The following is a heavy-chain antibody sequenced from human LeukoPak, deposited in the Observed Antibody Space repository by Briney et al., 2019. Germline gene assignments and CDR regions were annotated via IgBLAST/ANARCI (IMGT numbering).Heavy chain of an antibody. Sequence: ASVKVSCKTSGYTFTSYYIHWLRQAPGQGFEWLGWSDPNSGATKYEHFQGRVTMTWDTSIDTAYMELTRLTSDDTAVYYCASEVTHDAFDIWGQGTMVTVSS. J-gene: IGHJ3*02. CDR2: SDPNSGAT. CDR3: ASEVTHDAFDI. CDR1: GYTFTSYY. D-gene: IGHD2-21*02. V-gene: IGHV1-2*02.